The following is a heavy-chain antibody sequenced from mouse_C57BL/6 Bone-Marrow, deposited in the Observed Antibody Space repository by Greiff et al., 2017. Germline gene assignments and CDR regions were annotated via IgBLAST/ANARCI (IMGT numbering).Heavy chain of an antibody. J-gene: IGHJ3*01. CDR2: IYPRSGNT. CDR3: ARSNYVVVWFSY. CDR1: GYTFTSYG. V-gene: IGHV1-81*01. Sequence: VQLQQSGAELARPGASVKLSCKASGYTFTSYGISWVKQRTGQGLEWIGEIYPRSGNTYYNEKFKGKATLTADKSSSTAYMELRSLTSEDSAVYFCARSNYVVVWFSYWRQGTLVTVSA. D-gene: IGHD2-5*01.